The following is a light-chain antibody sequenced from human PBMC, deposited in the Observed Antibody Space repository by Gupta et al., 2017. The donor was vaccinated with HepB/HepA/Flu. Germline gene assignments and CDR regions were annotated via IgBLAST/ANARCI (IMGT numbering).Light chain of an antibody. Sequence: DIVMTQSPDFQSVSPKEKVTISCRPSQSIGRSLNWFQQKPGQSPKLLIKYASESISGVPSRFSGSGCGTDFTLTINSLEADDAAVYYCHQSYTLPRTFGQGTKVEIK. CDR2: YAS. CDR3: HQSYTLPRT. J-gene: IGKJ1*01. V-gene: IGKV6D-21*02. CDR1: QSIGRS.